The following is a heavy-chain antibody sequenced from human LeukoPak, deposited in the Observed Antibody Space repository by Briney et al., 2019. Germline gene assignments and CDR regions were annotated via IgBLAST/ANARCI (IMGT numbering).Heavy chain of an antibody. Sequence: GGSLRLSCAASGFTFSSYGMHWVRQAPGKGLDWVAFIHHDGSNKYYADSVRGRFTISRDNSKNTLYLQMNSLRAEDTAVYYCAKDQRIVVVPAAMWDWGQGTLVTVSS. V-gene: IGHV3-30*02. D-gene: IGHD2-2*01. CDR3: AKDQRIVVVPAAMWD. CDR2: IHHDGSNK. J-gene: IGHJ4*02. CDR1: GFTFSSYG.